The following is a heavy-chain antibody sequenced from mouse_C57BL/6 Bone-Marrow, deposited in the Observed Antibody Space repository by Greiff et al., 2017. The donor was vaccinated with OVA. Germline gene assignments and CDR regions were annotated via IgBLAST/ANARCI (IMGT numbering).Heavy chain of an antibody. D-gene: IGHD1-1*01. V-gene: IGHV5-6*01. J-gene: IGHJ2*01. Sequence: VQLKESGGDLVKPGGSLKLSCAASGFTFSSYGMSWVRQTPDKRLEWVATISSGGSYTYYPDSVKGRFTISRDNAKNTLYLQMSSLKSEDTAMYYCARKNYGSSHYFDYWGQGTTLTVSS. CDR1: GFTFSSYG. CDR2: ISSGGSYT. CDR3: ARKNYGSSHYFDY.